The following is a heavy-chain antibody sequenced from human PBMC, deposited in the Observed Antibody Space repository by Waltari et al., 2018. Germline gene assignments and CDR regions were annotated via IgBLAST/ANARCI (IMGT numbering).Heavy chain of an antibody. V-gene: IGHV4-59*11. CDR2: IDYSGST. Sequence: QVQLQESGPGLVKPSETLSLTCTVSGGSISSHYWSWIRQPPGKGLEWIGYIDYSGSTDDTPSLRSRVTMSVDTSKNQFSLKRSSVTAAYTAVYYCARSLVREYYFDYWGQGTLVTVSS. J-gene: IGHJ4*02. CDR1: GGSISSHY. CDR3: ARSLVREYYFDY. D-gene: IGHD3-10*01.